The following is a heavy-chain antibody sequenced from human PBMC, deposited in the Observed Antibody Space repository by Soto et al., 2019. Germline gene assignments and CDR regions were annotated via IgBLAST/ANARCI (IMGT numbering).Heavy chain of an antibody. CDR2: TDWDDDK. Sequence: SGLAGEPTQTLTLTCTFSGFSLSTSGMCVSWIRQPPGKALEWLALTDWDDDKYYSTSLKTRLTISKDTSKNQVVLTMTNMDPVDTATYYCARTTFDDFWSGYPRFDPWGQGTLVTVSS. D-gene: IGHD3-3*01. CDR3: ARTTFDDFWSGYPRFDP. CDR1: GFSLSTSGMC. V-gene: IGHV2-70*01. J-gene: IGHJ5*02.